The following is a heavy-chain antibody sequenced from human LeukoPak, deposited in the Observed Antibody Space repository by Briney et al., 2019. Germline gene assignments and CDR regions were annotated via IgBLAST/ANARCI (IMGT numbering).Heavy chain of an antibody. CDR2: INPNSGGT. CDR3: AREGVLMVYAIGNLDY. D-gene: IGHD2-8*01. V-gene: IGHV1-2*02. Sequence: ASVKVSCKASGYTFTGYYMHWVRQAPGQGLEWMGWINPNSGGTNYAQKFQGRVTMTRDTSISTAYMELSGLRSDDTAVYYCAREGVLMVYAIGNLDYWGQGTLVTVSS. CDR1: GYTFTGYY. J-gene: IGHJ4*02.